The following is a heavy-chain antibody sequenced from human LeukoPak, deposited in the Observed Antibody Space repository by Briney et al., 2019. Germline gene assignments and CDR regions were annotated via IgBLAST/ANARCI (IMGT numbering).Heavy chain of an antibody. V-gene: IGHV1-69*13. CDR3: AGSIAAAGGLGY. D-gene: IGHD6-13*01. Sequence: GASVTVSCKASGYTFTSYYMHWVRQAPGQGLEWMGGIIPIFGTANYAQKFQGRVTITADESTSTAYMELSSLRSEDTAVYYCAGSIAAAGGLGYWGQGTLVTVSS. CDR2: IIPIFGTA. J-gene: IGHJ4*02. CDR1: GYTFTSYY.